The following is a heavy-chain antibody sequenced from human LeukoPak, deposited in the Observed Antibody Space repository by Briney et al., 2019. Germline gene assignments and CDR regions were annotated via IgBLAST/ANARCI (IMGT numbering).Heavy chain of an antibody. J-gene: IGHJ4*02. V-gene: IGHV3-21*04. CDR3: AKHGRGNNSRDYFDY. CDR2: ISSSSSYI. CDR1: GFTFSSYS. D-gene: IGHD5-12*01. Sequence: GGSLRLSCAASGFTFSSYSMNWIRQAPGKGLEWVSSISSSSSYIYYADSVKGRFTISRDHSENTLYLQMNSLRAEDTAVYHCAKHGRGNNSRDYFDYWGQGTLVTVSS.